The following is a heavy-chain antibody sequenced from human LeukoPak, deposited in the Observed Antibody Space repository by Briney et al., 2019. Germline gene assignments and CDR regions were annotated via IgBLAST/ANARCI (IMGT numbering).Heavy chain of an antibody. CDR1: GYTFTGYY. CDR3: ARDLGYGDYVPHRVAEGMDV. CDR2: INPNSGGT. D-gene: IGHD4-17*01. J-gene: IGHJ6*02. V-gene: IGHV1-2*04. Sequence: GASVKVSCKASGYTFTGYYMHWVRRAPGQGLEWMGWINPNSGGTNYAQKFQGWVTMTRDTSISTAYMELSRLRSDDTAVYYCARDLGYGDYVPHRVAEGMDVWGQGTTVTVSS.